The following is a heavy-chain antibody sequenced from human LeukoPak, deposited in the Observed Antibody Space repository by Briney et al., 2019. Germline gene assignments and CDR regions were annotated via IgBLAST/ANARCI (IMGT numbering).Heavy chain of an antibody. CDR2: ISSSSSYI. CDR3: ASLKGTYYYDSSGYYNVDY. CDR1: GFNCRSYS. V-gene: IGHV3-21*01. J-gene: IGHJ4*02. D-gene: IGHD3-22*01. Sequence: GGSLRLSCAASGFNCRSYSMNWVRQAPGKGLEWVSSISSSSSYIYYADSVKGRFTISRDNAKNSLYLQMNSLRAEDTAVYYCASLKGTYYYDSSGYYNVDYWGQGTLVTVSS.